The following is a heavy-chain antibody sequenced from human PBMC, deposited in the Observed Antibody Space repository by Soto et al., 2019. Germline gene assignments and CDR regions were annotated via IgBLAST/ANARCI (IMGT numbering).Heavy chain of an antibody. D-gene: IGHD5-18*01. V-gene: IGHV4-61*01. CDR3: ARDIRGYSRAFDY. CDR2: IYYTGST. CDR1: GGSVSSASYY. Sequence: SETLSLTCTVSGGSVSSASYYWTWIRQSPGKGLEWIGYIYYTGSTNYNPSLKSRVTISVDTSKNLFSLKLTSVTAADTAVYYCARDIRGYSRAFDYWGEGNMVTVSS. J-gene: IGHJ4*02.